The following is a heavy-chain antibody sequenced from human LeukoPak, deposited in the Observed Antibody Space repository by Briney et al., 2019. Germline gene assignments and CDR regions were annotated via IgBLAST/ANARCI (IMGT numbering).Heavy chain of an antibody. J-gene: IGHJ4*02. CDR2: ISSSSSYI. Sequence: GGSPRLSCAASGFTFSSYSMNWVRQAPGKGLEWVSSISSSSSYIYYADSVKGRFTISRDNAKNSLYLQMNSLRAEDTAVYYCARDIGITGSDFDYWGQGTLVTVSS. V-gene: IGHV3-21*01. D-gene: IGHD1-20*01. CDR3: ARDIGITGSDFDY. CDR1: GFTFSSYS.